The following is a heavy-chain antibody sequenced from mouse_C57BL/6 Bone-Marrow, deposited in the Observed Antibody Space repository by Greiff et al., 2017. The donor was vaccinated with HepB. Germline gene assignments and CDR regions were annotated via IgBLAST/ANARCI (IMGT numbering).Heavy chain of an antibody. CDR3: ARDMIDGYFDY. V-gene: IGHV5-4*01. CDR1: GFTFSSYA. J-gene: IGHJ2*01. CDR2: ISDGGSYT. D-gene: IGHD2-3*01. Sequence: DVKLVESGGGLVKPGGSLKLSCAASGFTFSSYAMSWVRQTPEKRLEWVATISDGGSYTYYPDNVKGRFTISRDNAKNNLYLQMSHLKSEDTAMYYCARDMIDGYFDYWGQGTTLTVSS.